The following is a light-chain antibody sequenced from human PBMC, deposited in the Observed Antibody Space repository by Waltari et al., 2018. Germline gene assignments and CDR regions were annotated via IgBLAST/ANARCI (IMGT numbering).Light chain of an antibody. CDR3: QQRINWARLT. CDR2: DAS. Sequence: EIVLTQSPATLSLSPGERATLSCRASQSVSIYLAWYQQKPGQAPRLLIYDASTRATGIPDRFSGSGSGTDFTLTISALEPEDFAVYYCQQRINWARLTIGGGTKVEIK. J-gene: IGKJ4*01. V-gene: IGKV3-11*01. CDR1: QSVSIY.